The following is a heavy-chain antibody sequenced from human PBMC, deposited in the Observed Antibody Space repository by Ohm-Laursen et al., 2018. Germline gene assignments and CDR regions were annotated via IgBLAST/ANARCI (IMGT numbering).Heavy chain of an antibody. CDR2: INHSGRT. V-gene: IGHV4-34*01. J-gene: IGHJ4*01. CDR3: ASFDLVTTWFDY. D-gene: IGHD4-11*01. Sequence: SGTLSLTCAVYGGSFSGDYWSWIRQPPGKGLEWIGVINHSGRTNYNPSLKSRFTISVDTSKNQFSIELTSVTAADTAVYYCASFDLVTTWFDYWGQGTLVTVSS. CDR1: GGSFSGDY.